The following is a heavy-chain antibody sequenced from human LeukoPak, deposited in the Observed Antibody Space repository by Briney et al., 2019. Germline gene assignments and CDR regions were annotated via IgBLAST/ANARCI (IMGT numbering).Heavy chain of an antibody. CDR1: GYTFTGYY. V-gene: IGHV1-2*02. CDR3: ARDLAAAGSFDY. J-gene: IGHJ4*02. CDR2: INPNSGGT. D-gene: IGHD6-13*01. Sequence: GASVKVSCKASGYTFTGYYMHWVRQAPGQGLEWMGWINPNSGGTNYAQKFQGRATMTRDTSISTAYMELSRLRSDDTAVYYCARDLAAAGSFDYWGQGTLVTVSS.